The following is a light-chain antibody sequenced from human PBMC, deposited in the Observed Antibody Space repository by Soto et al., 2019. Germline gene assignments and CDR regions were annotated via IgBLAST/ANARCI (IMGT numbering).Light chain of an antibody. Sequence: QSALTQPASVSGSPGQSITISCTGTSSDVGGYNYVSWYQQHPGKAPKLMIYDVSYRPSGVSNRFSGSKSGNTASLTISGIKDEDEADYYCTSYTSSSTLEVFGGGTKLTVL. CDR2: DVS. CDR3: TSYTSSSTLEV. J-gene: IGLJ2*01. V-gene: IGLV2-14*01. CDR1: SSDVGGYNY.